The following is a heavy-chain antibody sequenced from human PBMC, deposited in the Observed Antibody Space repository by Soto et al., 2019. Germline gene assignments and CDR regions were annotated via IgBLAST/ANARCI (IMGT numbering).Heavy chain of an antibody. J-gene: IGHJ4*02. CDR2: INRDGGFS. Sequence: PGGSLRLSCAASGFTFSDYWMHWVRQAPGRGLMWVSRINRDGGFSTYADSVKGRFTISRDNAKNTLFLQMNSLRAEDTAVYYCARVFKIWSSSNWYYIDYWGQGSLVTVSS. CDR3: ARVFKIWSSSNWYYIDY. D-gene: IGHD6-13*01. V-gene: IGHV3-74*03. CDR1: GFTFSDYW.